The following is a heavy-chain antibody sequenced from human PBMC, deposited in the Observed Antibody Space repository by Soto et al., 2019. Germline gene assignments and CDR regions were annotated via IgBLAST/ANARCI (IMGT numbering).Heavy chain of an antibody. CDR1: GGSISSSSYY. CDR3: ARRQYYYDSSGYYYGGDFDY. V-gene: IGHV4-39*01. J-gene: IGHJ4*02. D-gene: IGHD3-22*01. CDR2: IYYSGST. Sequence: QLQLQESGPGLVKPSETLSLTCTVSGGSISSSSYYWGWIRQPPGKGLEWIGSIYYSGSTYYNPSLKSRVTISVDTSKIQFSLKLSSVTAADTAVYYCARRQYYYDSSGYYYGGDFDYWGQGTLVTVSS.